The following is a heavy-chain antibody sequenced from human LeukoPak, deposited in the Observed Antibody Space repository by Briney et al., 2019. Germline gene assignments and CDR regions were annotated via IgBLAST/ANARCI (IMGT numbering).Heavy chain of an antibody. J-gene: IGHJ4*02. V-gene: IGHV1-18*01. Sequence: ASVKVSCKASGYTFTNYGFTWVRQAPGQGLEWMGWISAYNGNTNYAQKFQDRVTLTTDTSTSTAYMELRSLRSDDTAVYYCARWGGIAAAGAFDYWGQGTLVTVSS. CDR2: ISAYNGNT. D-gene: IGHD6-13*01. CDR1: GYTFTNYG. CDR3: ARWGGIAAAGAFDY.